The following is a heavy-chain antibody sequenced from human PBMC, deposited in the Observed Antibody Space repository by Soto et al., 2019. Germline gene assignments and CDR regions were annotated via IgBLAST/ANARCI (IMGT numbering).Heavy chain of an antibody. CDR3: AHKRLSIADYDILTGPNWFDP. V-gene: IGHV2-5*01. CDR1: GFSLSTSGVG. D-gene: IGHD3-9*01. Sequence: QITLKESGPPLVKPTQTLTLTCTFSGFSLSTSGVGVGWIRQPPGKALEWLALIYWNDDKRYSPSLKSRLTITKDTSKNQVVLTMTNMDPVDTATYYCAHKRLSIADYDILTGPNWFDPWGQGTLVTVSS. CDR2: IYWNDDK. J-gene: IGHJ5*02.